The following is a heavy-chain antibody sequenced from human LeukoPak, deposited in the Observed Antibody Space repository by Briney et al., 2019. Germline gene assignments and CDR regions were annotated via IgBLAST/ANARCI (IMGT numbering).Heavy chain of an antibody. CDR1: GFTFSDYY. CDR2: ISSSGSTI. V-gene: IGHV3-11*01. D-gene: IGHD6-13*01. Sequence: PGGSLRLSCAASGFTFSDYYMSWIRQAPGKGLEWVSYISSSGSTIYYADSVRGRFTISRDNAKNSLYLQMNSLRAEDTAVYYCARVSSSWQIGFDYWGQGTLVTVSS. CDR3: ARVSSSWQIGFDY. J-gene: IGHJ4*02.